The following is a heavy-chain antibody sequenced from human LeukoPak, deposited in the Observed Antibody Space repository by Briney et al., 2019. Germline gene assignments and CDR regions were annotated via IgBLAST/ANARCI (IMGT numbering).Heavy chain of an antibody. Sequence: SETLSLTCTVSGGSISSGDYYWSWIRQPPGKGLEWIGYIYYSGSTYYNPSLKSRVTISVDTSKNQFSLKLSSVTAADTAVYYCARDHGVEAAGRGLNYYYYYGMDVWGQGTTVTVSS. CDR2: IYYSGST. CDR1: GGSISSGDYY. V-gene: IGHV4-30-4*01. D-gene: IGHD6-13*01. CDR3: ARDHGVEAAGRGLNYYYYYGMDV. J-gene: IGHJ6*02.